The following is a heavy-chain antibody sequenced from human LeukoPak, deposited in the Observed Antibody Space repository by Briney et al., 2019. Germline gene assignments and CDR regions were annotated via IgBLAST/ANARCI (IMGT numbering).Heavy chain of an antibody. V-gene: IGHV4-4*02. CDR2: VNLQGST. CDR3: AREGGPYRPLDY. CDR1: GGSISNTNW. J-gene: IGHJ4*02. Sequence: SETLSLTCGVSGGSISNTNWWTWVRQPPGKGLEWMGEVNLQGSTNYNSSLKSRVAISVDKSENHISLKLTSVTAADTAVYYCAREGGPYRPLDYSGQGTLVTVAS.